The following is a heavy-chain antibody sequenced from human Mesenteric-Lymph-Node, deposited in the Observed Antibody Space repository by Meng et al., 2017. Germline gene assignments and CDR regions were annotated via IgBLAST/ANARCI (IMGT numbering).Heavy chain of an antibody. CDR1: GFSFTDAW. D-gene: IGHD3-22*01. Sequence: GESLKISCVASGFSFTDAWMSWVRQAPGKGLEWVGRIKSNSDGETTDYAAPVKGRFTISRDDSKNTLYLQMNSLRAEDTAVYYCAKDCHPRNYYDSSGYYWDAFDIWGQGTMVTVSS. CDR3: AKDCHPRNYYDSSGYYWDAFDI. J-gene: IGHJ3*02. V-gene: IGHV3-15*01. CDR2: IKSNSDGETT.